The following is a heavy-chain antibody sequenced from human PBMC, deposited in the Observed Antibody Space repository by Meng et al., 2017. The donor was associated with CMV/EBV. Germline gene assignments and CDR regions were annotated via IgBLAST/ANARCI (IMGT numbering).Heavy chain of an antibody. Sequence: LSLTCTMSGFTLSSYGMHWVRQAPGKGLEWVAFIRDDGSNTYHADSVKGRFTISRDNSKNTLYLQMNSLRTEDTAVYYCANRYSGYEDVWYFDYWGQGTLVTVSS. D-gene: IGHD5-12*01. CDR1: GFTLSSYG. CDR3: ANRYSGYEDVWYFDY. J-gene: IGHJ4*02. V-gene: IGHV3-30*02. CDR2: IRDDGSNT.